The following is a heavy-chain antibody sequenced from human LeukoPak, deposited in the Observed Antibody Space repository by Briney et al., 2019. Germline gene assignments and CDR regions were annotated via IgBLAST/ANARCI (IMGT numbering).Heavy chain of an antibody. V-gene: IGHV4-4*02. Sequence: PSETLSLTCAVSGGSISSSNWWSWVRQPPGKGLEWIGEIYHSGSTNYNPSLKSRVTISVDKSKNQFSLKLSSVTAADTAVYYCARERTYNWNYEWFDPWGQGTLVTVSS. J-gene: IGHJ5*02. D-gene: IGHD1-7*01. CDR3: ARERTYNWNYEWFDP. CDR2: IYHSGST. CDR1: GGSISSSNW.